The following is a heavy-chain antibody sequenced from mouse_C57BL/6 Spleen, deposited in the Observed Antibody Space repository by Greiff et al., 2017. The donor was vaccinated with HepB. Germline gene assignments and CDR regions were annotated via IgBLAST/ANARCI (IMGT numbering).Heavy chain of an antibody. V-gene: IGHV1-52*01. Sequence: QVQLQQPGAELVRPGSSVKLSCKASGYTFTSYWMHWVKQRPIQGLEWIGNIDPSDSETHYNQKFKDKATLTVDKSSSTAYMQLSSLTSEDSAVYYCARGGSGYDWFAYWGQGTLVTVSA. D-gene: IGHD3-2*02. CDR2: IDPSDSET. CDR3: ARGGSGYDWFAY. CDR1: GYTFTSYW. J-gene: IGHJ3*01.